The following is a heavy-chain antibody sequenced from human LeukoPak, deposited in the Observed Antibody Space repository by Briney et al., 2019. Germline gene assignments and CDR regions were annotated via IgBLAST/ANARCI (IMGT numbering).Heavy chain of an antibody. J-gene: IGHJ4*02. CDR3: ARGPWYYDFWSGYPFDY. D-gene: IGHD3-3*01. V-gene: IGHV1-8*01. CDR2: TNPNSGNT. Sequence: ASVKVSCKASGYTFTSYDINWVRQATGQGLEWMGWTNPNSGNTGYAQKFQGRVTMTRNTSISTAYMELSSLRSEDTAVHYCARGPWYYDFWSGYPFDYWGQGTLVTVSS. CDR1: GYTFTSYD.